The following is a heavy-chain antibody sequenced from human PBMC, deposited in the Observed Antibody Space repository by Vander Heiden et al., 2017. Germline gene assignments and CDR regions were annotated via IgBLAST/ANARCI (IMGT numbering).Heavy chain of an antibody. CDR1: GGPVNSDHDS. CDR3: VRLRRFFGSGSFPDY. J-gene: IGHJ4*02. CDR2: IYSPGAA. Sequence: QLQLQESGPGLVKPSETLALTCSVFGGPVNSDHDSWAWIRQPPGEGLEWIATIYSPGAAHYNPSLQSRVTISVDPSQNQFSLKLTSVSAADTAVYTCVRLRRFFGSGSFPDYWGQGARITVSS. V-gene: IGHV4-39*01. D-gene: IGHD3-10*01.